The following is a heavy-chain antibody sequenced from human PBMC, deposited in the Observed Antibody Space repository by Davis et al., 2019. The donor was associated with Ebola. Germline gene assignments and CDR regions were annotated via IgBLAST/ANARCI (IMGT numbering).Heavy chain of an antibody. CDR2: ISWNSGSI. J-gene: IGHJ4*02. CDR1: GFTFDDYA. CDR3: AREIYDFWSGYYQYYFDY. V-gene: IGHV3-9*01. D-gene: IGHD3-3*01. Sequence: GGSLRLSCAASGFTFDDYAMHWVRQAPGKGLEWVSGISWNSGSIGYADSVQGRFTISRDNAKNSPYLQMNSLTAEDTAVYYCAREIYDFWSGYYQYYFDYWGQGTLVTVSS.